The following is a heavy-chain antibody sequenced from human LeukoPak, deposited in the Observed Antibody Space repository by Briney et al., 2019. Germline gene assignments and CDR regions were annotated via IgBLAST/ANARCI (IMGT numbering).Heavy chain of an antibody. V-gene: IGHV1-46*01. Sequence: EASVKVSCTASGYTFTIYYMHWVRQAPGQGLEWMGIINPSGGNTNYAQKFQGRVTMTRDTSTSTVYMELSSLRSEDTAVYYCARGDHVRIYAESSFDIWGQGTMVTVSS. CDR1: GYTFTIYY. CDR3: ARGDHVRIYAESSFDI. D-gene: IGHD5/OR15-5a*01. CDR2: INPSGGNT. J-gene: IGHJ3*02.